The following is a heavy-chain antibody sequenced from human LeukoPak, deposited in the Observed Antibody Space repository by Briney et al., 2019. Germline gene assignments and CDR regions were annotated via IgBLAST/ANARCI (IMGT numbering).Heavy chain of an antibody. CDR1: GGSISSGSYY. CDR2: IYYSGST. V-gene: IGHV4-30-4*08. D-gene: IGHD3-22*01. CDR3: ARQYYYDSSGYYAVNWFDP. Sequence: SQTLSLTCTVSGGSISSGSYYWSWIRQPPGKGLEWIGYIYYSGSTYYNPSLKSRVTISVDTSKNQFSLKLSSVTAADTAVYYCARQYYYDSSGYYAVNWFDPWGQGTLVTVSS. J-gene: IGHJ5*02.